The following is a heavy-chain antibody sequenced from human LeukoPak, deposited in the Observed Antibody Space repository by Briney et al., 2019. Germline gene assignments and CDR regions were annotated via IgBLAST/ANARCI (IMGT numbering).Heavy chain of an antibody. Sequence: PGRSLRLSCAASGFTFSSYGMHWVRQAPGKGLEWVAVISYDGSNKYYADSVKGRFTISRDNSKNTLYLQMNSLRAEDTAVYYCAKDYYGSGSYFDYWGQGTLVTDSS. J-gene: IGHJ4*02. V-gene: IGHV3-30*18. CDR2: ISYDGSNK. CDR1: GFTFSSYG. CDR3: AKDYYGSGSYFDY. D-gene: IGHD3-10*01.